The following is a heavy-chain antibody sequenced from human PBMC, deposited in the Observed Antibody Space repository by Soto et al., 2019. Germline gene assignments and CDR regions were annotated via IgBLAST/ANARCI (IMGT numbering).Heavy chain of an antibody. V-gene: IGHV1-69*01. CDR1: GGTFSNYA. D-gene: IGHD5-12*01. Sequence: QVQLVQSGAEVETPGSSVKVSCTPSGGTFSNYAISWVRQAPGQGLEWMGGIIPIFGTADYAQKFQGRVEITADESTSTAYMELSSLRSEDTAVYYCARRKSGYTYEYLDYWGQGTLVTVSS. J-gene: IGHJ4*02. CDR3: ARRKSGYTYEYLDY. CDR2: IIPIFGTA.